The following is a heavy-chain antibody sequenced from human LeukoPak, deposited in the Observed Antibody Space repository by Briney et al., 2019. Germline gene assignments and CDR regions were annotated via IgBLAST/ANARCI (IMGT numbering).Heavy chain of an antibody. CDR2: ISDSGRTT. CDR3: ARGLLRGRLNANWFDP. Sequence: GGSLRLSCAVSGLTFSNFKMNWVRQAPGKGLEWVSYISDSGRTTFYADSVKGRFTISRDNAKNSLYLQMSSLRVEDTAVYYCARGLLRGRLNANWFDPWGQGTLVTVSS. J-gene: IGHJ5*02. V-gene: IGHV3-48*03. D-gene: IGHD2-15*01. CDR1: GLTFSNFK.